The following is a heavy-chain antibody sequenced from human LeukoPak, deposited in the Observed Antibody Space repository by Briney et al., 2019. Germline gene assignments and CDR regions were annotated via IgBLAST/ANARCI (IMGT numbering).Heavy chain of an antibody. CDR3: ATFGLVAALDL. J-gene: IGHJ4*02. D-gene: IGHD5-12*01. CDR2: INPAGSET. V-gene: IGHV3-7*01. CDR1: GFSFNAYG. Sequence: GGSLRLSCAASGFSFNAYGMAWVRQAPGTGLEGVANINPAGSETFHVHPVKGGFIISRDHAKNLVYLQMNSLRAEDTAVYYCATFGLVAALDLWGQGPLVTVSS.